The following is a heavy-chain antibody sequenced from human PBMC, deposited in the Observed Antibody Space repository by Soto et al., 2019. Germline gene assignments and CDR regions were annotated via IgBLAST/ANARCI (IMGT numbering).Heavy chain of an antibody. V-gene: IGHV4-59*01. D-gene: IGHD6-13*01. CDR1: GGSISSNY. J-gene: IGHJ4*02. Sequence: SETLSLTCTVSGGSISSNYWTWIRQPPGKGLEWIGYVYNSGSTNYNPSLKSPLTISEGTSKSQFSLKVNSMTAADTAVYYCARYRREAVAGYTLDNWGQGILVTVS. CDR2: VYNSGST. CDR3: ARYRREAVAGYTLDN.